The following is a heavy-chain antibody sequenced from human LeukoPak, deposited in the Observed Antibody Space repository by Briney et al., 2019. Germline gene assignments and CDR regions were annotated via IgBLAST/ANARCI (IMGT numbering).Heavy chain of an antibody. CDR1: GDSISNSHW. CDR3: ARESDYSHPNYFDP. J-gene: IGHJ5*02. D-gene: IGHD4-11*01. CDR2: IHHSGRT. V-gene: IGHV4-4*02. Sequence: PSGTLPLTCAVSGDSISNSHWCSWARPSPGKGLGWFGQIHHSGRTNYSPSLKSRVIISIDKSKNQFSLNLNSVTAADTALYYCARESDYSHPNYFDPWGQGTLVTVSS.